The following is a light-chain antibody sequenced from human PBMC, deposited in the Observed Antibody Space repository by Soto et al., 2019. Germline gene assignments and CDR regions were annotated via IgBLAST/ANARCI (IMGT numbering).Light chain of an antibody. V-gene: IGLV1-40*01. Sequence: QSVLTQPPSVSGAPGQRVTISCTGSSSNIGAGYDVPWYQQLPGTAPKLLIYGNSNRPSGVPDRFSGSKSGTSASLAITGLQAEAEADYYCQSYESSLSSWVFGGGTKLTVL. CDR3: QSYESSLSSWV. CDR1: SSNIGAGYD. CDR2: GNS. J-gene: IGLJ3*02.